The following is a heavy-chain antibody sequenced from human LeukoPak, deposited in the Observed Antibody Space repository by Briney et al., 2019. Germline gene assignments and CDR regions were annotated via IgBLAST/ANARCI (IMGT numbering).Heavy chain of an antibody. J-gene: IGHJ4*02. CDR2: NNSDGSIT. V-gene: IGHV3-74*01. Sequence: GGPVRLFCAASVFTFSIYCMLWVPQASAKGQVSVLRNNSDGSITTYAESVRGRFTISRDNAKSTLYLQMNSLRAEDTAVYYCASSTQISKYADYWGQGSLVTVSS. CDR1: VFTFSIYC. D-gene: IGHD2-2*01. CDR3: ASSTQISKYADY.